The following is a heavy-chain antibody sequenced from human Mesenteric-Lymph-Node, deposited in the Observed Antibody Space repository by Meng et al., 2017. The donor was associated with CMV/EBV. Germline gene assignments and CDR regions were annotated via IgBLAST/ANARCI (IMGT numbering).Heavy chain of an antibody. D-gene: IGHD2-2*01. V-gene: IGHV1-2*02. CDR1: GYTFTAHY. CDR3: ARSCSSSPCRAPSPDY. Sequence: ASVKVSCKASGYTFTAHYIHWVRQAPGQGLEWMGWINPHSAGTKYAQKFQGRVTVTRDTSITTAYMELSRLRPDDTAVYYCARSCSSSPCRAPSPDYWGQGTLVTVSS. CDR2: INPHSAGT. J-gene: IGHJ4*02.